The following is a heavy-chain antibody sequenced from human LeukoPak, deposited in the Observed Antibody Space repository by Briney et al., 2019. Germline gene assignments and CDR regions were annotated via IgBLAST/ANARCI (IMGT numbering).Heavy chain of an antibody. J-gene: IGHJ4*02. CDR3: ARGITPPDY. V-gene: IGHV4-59*01. CDR1: GGSISSYY. CDR2: IYYSGGT. Sequence: PSETLSLTCTVSGGSISSYYWSWIRQPPGKGLEWIGHIYYSGGTNYNPSLRSRVTISVDTSKNQFSLKLSSVTAADTAVYYCARGITPPDYWGQGTLVTGSS.